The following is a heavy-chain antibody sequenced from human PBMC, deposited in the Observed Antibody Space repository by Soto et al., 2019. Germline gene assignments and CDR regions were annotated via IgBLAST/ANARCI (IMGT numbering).Heavy chain of an antibody. CDR1: GYTFTTYT. CDR3: ARDIAGSYKAFDY. Sequence: QVHLVQSGAEVKKPGASVKVSCKASGYTFTTYTMHWVRQAPEQRLEWMGWINPGNGITKYSQNFQDRVTLTRDTSASTAYMDLGSLTSAGTAVYYCARDIAGSYKAFDYWGQGTLVTVSS. J-gene: IGHJ4*02. CDR2: INPGNGIT. D-gene: IGHD1-26*01. V-gene: IGHV1-3*01.